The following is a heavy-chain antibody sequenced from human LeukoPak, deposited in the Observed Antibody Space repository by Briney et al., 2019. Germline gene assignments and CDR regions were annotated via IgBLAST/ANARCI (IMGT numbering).Heavy chain of an antibody. CDR2: FDPEDGET. D-gene: IGHD1-1*01. CDR1: GYTLTELS. CDR3: ATWGYVEQLERRGAFDI. Sequence: GASVKVSCKVSGYTLTELSMHWVRQAPGKGLEWMGGFDPEDGETIYAQKFQGRVTMTEDTSADTAYTELSSLRSEDTAVYYCATWGYVEQLERRGAFDIWGQGTMVTVSS. J-gene: IGHJ3*02. V-gene: IGHV1-24*01.